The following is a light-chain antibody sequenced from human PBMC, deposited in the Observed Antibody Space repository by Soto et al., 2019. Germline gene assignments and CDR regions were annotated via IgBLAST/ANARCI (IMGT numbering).Light chain of an antibody. V-gene: IGKV1-5*01. CDR1: QSISSW. CDR2: DAS. Sequence: DIQMTQSPSTLSASVGDSVTITCRASQSISSWLAWYQQKPGKAPKLLIYDASSLESGVPSRFSGSGSGTEFTLTISSRQPDDFATYYCQQYNSYSGYTFGQGTKLEIK. CDR3: QQYNSYSGYT. J-gene: IGKJ2*01.